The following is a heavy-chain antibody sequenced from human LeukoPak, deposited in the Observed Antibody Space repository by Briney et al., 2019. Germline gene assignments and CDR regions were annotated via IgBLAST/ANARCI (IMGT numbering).Heavy chain of an antibody. D-gene: IGHD4-23*01. CDR2: ISSSGSTM. Sequence: GGSLRLSCAASGFTFSSYEMNWVRQAPGKGLEWVSYISSSGSTMYYADSVKGRFTISRDNAKNSLSLQMNSLRAEDTALYYCARDGDTVLTRGYYYYMDVWGKGTTVTVSS. J-gene: IGHJ6*03. CDR1: GFTFSSYE. CDR3: ARDGDTVLTRGYYYYMDV. V-gene: IGHV3-48*03.